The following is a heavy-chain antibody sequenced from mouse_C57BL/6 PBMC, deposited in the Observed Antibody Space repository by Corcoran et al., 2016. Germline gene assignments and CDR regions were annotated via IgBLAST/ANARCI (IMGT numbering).Heavy chain of an antibody. CDR1: GYTFTDYY. CDR2: INPYNGGT. J-gene: IGHJ4*01. D-gene: IGHD1-2*01. CDR3: ARGYHYAMDY. Sequence: EVQLQQSGPVLVKPGASVKMSCKASGYTFTDYYMNWVKQSHGKSLEWIGVINPYNGGTSYNQKFKGKATLTVDKSSSTAYMELNSLTSEDSAVYYCARGYHYAMDYWGQGTSVTVSS. V-gene: IGHV1-19*01.